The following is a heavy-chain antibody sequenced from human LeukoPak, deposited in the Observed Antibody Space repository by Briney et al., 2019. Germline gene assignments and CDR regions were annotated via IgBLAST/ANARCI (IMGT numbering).Heavy chain of an antibody. CDR1: GFTFSSYG. CDR3: ARGRGIMIFGVVNPLPSSVCV. CDR2: IWYDGSNK. Sequence: GGSLRLSCAASGFTFSSYGMPWVRQAPGKGLEWVAVIWYDGSNKYYADSVKGRFTISRDNSKNTLYMQMNSLRAEDTAVYYCARGRGIMIFGVVNPLPSSVCVWGQGAT. J-gene: IGHJ6*02. D-gene: IGHD3-3*01. V-gene: IGHV3-33*01.